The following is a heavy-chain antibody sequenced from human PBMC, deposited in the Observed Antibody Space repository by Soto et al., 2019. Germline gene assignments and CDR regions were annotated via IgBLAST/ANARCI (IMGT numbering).Heavy chain of an antibody. CDR3: ARRLQWQLRPLDS. Sequence: PGGSLRLSCAGSGFTSSDYYMTWIRQAPGKGLEWVSYINTLSSAIYYADSVKGRFTISRDNAKNSLYLQMNSLRAEDTAVYYCARRLQWQLRPLDSWGRGTLVTVSS. V-gene: IGHV3-11*01. CDR1: GFTSSDYY. CDR2: INTLSSAI. J-gene: IGHJ4*02. D-gene: IGHD6-19*01.